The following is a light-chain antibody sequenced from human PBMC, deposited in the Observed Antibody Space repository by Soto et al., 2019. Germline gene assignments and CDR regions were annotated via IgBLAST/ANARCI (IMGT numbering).Light chain of an antibody. CDR2: GAS. CDR3: QQYNNWPPYT. CDR1: QSVSSD. J-gene: IGKJ2*01. V-gene: IGKV3-15*01. Sequence: IVMTQSPATLSVSPGDRVTLSCRASQSVSSDLAWYQQRPGQAPRLLIYGASTRATGIPARFIGTGSGTEVTLTISSLQSEDFAFYYCQQYNNWPPYTFGQGTKLEIK.